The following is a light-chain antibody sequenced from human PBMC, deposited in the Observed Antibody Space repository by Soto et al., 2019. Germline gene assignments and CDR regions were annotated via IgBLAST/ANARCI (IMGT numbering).Light chain of an antibody. V-gene: IGLV2-23*01. CDR2: DGH. J-gene: IGLJ1*01. CDR1: SGYVGSFSL. CDR3: CLYIGATTYV. Sequence: QSALAQPASVSGSPGQLITISCTGTSGYVGSFSLVSWYQQHPGTAPKLIISDGHRRPSGVPDRFSGSTAVTSASLTIAGLQADDEADYYCCLYIGATTYVFGTGTKLTVL.